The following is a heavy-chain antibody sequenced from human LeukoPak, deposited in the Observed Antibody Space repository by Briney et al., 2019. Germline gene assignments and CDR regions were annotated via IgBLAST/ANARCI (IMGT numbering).Heavy chain of an antibody. D-gene: IGHD3-10*02. Sequence: ASVKVSCKASGYTFTSYDINWVRQATGQGLEWMGWMNPNSGNTGYAQKFQGRVTMTRNTSISAAYMELSSLRSEDTAVYYCARGGLLFGELLEYNWFDPWGQGTLVTVSS. V-gene: IGHV1-8*01. CDR3: ARGGLLFGELLEYNWFDP. J-gene: IGHJ5*02. CDR2: MNPNSGNT. CDR1: GYTFTSYD.